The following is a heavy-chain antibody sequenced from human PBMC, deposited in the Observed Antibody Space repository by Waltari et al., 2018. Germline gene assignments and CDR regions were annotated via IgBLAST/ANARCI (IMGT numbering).Heavy chain of an antibody. CDR1: GYIFTNHD. CDR2: MNPTNGNT. D-gene: IGHD1-26*01. J-gene: IGHJ4*02. Sequence: QVQLVQSGAEVKKPGASVRVSCKASGYIFTNHDINWVRQATGQGLEWMGWMNPTNGNTGYAENFQGRVTMTRNTSISTAYMELSSLRSDDTAVYYCARVMGAFTLDWGQGTLVTVSS. V-gene: IGHV1-8*01. CDR3: ARVMGAFTLD.